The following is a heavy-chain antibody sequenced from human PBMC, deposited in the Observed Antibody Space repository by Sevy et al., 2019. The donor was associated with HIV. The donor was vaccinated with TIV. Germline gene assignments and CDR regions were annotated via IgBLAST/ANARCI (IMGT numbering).Heavy chain of an antibody. D-gene: IGHD6-19*01. V-gene: IGHV4-59*01. CDR3: ARVGNSSGSRPSWFDP. J-gene: IGHJ5*02. CDR1: GGSISSYY. Sequence: SETLSLTCTVSGGSISSYYWSWIRQPPGKGLEWIGYIYYSGSTNDNPSLRSRVTISVDTSKNQFSLKLSSVTAADTAVYYCARVGNSSGSRPSWFDPWGQGTLVTVSS. CDR2: IYYSGST.